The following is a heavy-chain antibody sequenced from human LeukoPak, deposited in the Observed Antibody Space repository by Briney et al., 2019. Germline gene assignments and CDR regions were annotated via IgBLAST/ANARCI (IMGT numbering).Heavy chain of an antibody. CDR1: EFIFSTYG. V-gene: IGHV3-23*01. CDR3: ASRHSSSWYSDYFDY. D-gene: IGHD6-13*01. Sequence: QSGGSLRLSCAASEFIFSTYGMSWVRQAPGKGLEWVSAISGTGDRTYYADSVKGRFTISRDNSKNTLYLQMNSLRAEDTAVYYCASRHSSSWYSDYFDYWGQGTLVTVSS. J-gene: IGHJ4*02. CDR2: ISGTGDRT.